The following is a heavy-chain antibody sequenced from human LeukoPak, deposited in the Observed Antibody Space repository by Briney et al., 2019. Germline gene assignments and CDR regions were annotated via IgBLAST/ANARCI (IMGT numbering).Heavy chain of an antibody. CDR1: GGSISSGGYY. CDR2: IYYSGST. Sequence: SEALSLTCTVSGGSISSGGYYWSWIRQHPGKGLEWIGYIYYSGSTYYNPSLKSRVTISVDTSKNQFSLKLSSVTAADTAVYYCARGRVYGDPDASDIWGQGTMVTVSS. J-gene: IGHJ3*02. CDR3: ARGRVYGDPDASDI. V-gene: IGHV4-31*03. D-gene: IGHD4-17*01.